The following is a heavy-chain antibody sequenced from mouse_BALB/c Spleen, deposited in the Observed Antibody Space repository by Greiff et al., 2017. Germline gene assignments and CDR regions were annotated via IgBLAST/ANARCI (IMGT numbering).Heavy chain of an antibody. CDR1: GFTFSSFG. V-gene: IGHV5-17*02. Sequence: EVQRVESGGGLVQPGGSRKLSCAASGFTFSSFGMHWVRQAPEKGLEWVAYISSGSSTIYYADTVKGRFTISRDNPKNTLFLQMTSLRSEDTAMYYCARSEMDYWGQGTSVTVSS. CDR3: ARSEMDY. CDR2: ISSGSSTI. J-gene: IGHJ4*01.